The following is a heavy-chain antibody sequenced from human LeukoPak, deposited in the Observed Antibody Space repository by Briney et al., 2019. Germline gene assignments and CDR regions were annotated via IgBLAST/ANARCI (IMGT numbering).Heavy chain of an antibody. D-gene: IGHD3-22*01. CDR3: ARTYYYDSSGYPALFDY. J-gene: IGHJ4*02. CDR1: GYTFTGYY. V-gene: IGHV1-2*02. Sequence: GASVKVSCKASGYTFTGYYVHWVRQAPGQGLEWMGWINPNSGGTNYAQKFQGRVTMTRDTSISTAYMELSRLRSDDTAVYYCARTYYYDSSGYPALFDYWGQGTLVTVSS. CDR2: INPNSGGT.